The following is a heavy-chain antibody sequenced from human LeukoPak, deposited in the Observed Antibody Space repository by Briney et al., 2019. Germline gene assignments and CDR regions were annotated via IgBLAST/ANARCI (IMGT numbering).Heavy chain of an antibody. CDR1: AYTFTINC. CDR3: AGGCEPPRPNCRFYWVDP. V-gene: IGHV1-2*02. Sequence: ASVKVSCKASAYTFTINCINWVRHAPGQGLGWMGWTNPNSGGPNYSQTFQGRGTLTRDTSITTHYMELSMLTSDDTAIYYCAGGCEPPRPNCRFYWVDPWGQGTLVRVSS. D-gene: IGHD2-21*01. CDR2: TNPNSGGP. J-gene: IGHJ5*02.